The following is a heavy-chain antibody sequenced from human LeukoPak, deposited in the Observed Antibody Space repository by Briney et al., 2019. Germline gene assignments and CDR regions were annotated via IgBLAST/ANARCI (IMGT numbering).Heavy chain of an antibody. CDR1: GFTFSSYE. CDR3: ARDCSGGSCYVGYYYYMDV. V-gene: IGHV3-48*03. Sequence: GGSLRLSCAASGFTFSSYEMNWVRQAPGKWLEWVSYISSSGSTIYYADSVKGRFTISRDNAKNSLYLQMNSLRAEDTAVYYCARDCSGGSCYVGYYYYMDVWGKGTTVTVSS. J-gene: IGHJ6*03. CDR2: ISSSGSTI. D-gene: IGHD2-15*01.